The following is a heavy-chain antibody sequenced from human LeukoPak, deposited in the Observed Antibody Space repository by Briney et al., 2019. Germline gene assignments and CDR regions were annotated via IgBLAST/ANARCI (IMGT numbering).Heavy chain of an antibody. V-gene: IGHV1-2*02. CDR1: GYTFTGYY. CDR2: INPNSGGT. J-gene: IGHJ4*02. CDR3: ARTGIAVAGDY. D-gene: IGHD6-19*01. Sequence: ASMKVSCKASGYTFTGYYMHWMRQAPGQGLEWMGWINPNSGGTNYAQKFQGRVTMTRDTSISTAYMELSRLRSDDTAVYHCARTGIAVAGDYWGQGTLVTVSS.